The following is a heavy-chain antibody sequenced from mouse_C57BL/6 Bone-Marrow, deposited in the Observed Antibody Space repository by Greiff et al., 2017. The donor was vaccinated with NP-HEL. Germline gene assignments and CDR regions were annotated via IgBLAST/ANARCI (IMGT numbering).Heavy chain of an antibody. CDR1: GYTFTSYG. CDR3: ARSGWLQSYYYAMDY. D-gene: IGHD2-3*01. Sequence: QVQLQQSGAELARPGASVKLSCKASGYTFTSYGISWVKQRTGQGLEWIGEIYPRSGNTYYNEKFKGKATLTADKSSSTAYMELRSLTSEDSAVYFCARSGWLQSYYYAMDYWGQGTSVTVSS. CDR2: IYPRSGNT. J-gene: IGHJ4*01. V-gene: IGHV1-81*01.